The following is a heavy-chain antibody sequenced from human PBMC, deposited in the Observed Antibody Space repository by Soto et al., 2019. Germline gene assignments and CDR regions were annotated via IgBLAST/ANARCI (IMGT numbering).Heavy chain of an antibody. CDR2: IDPSDSQT. D-gene: IGHD6-6*01. CDR1: GYSFAGYW. V-gene: IGHV5-10-1*01. CDR3: ARTSTFRIAAPNYYGMDV. Sequence: GESLKISCKGSGYSFAGYWITWVRQKPGKGLEWMGRIDPSDSQTYYSPSFRGHVTISADKSISTAYLQWSSLKASDTAMYYCARTSTFRIAAPNYYGMDVWGQGTTVTVSS. J-gene: IGHJ6*02.